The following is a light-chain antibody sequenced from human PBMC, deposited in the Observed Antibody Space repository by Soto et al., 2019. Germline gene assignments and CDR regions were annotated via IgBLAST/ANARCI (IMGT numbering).Light chain of an antibody. J-gene: IGKJ2*01. V-gene: IGKV3-20*01. Sequence: EIVLTQSPGTLSLSPAERATLSCRASQSVSSSYLAWYQQKPGQAPRLLIYGASSRATGISDRFSGSGSGTDFTVTISRLEPADFVVYYCQQYGSSPYTFGQGTQLEIK. CDR3: QQYGSSPYT. CDR1: QSVSSSY. CDR2: GAS.